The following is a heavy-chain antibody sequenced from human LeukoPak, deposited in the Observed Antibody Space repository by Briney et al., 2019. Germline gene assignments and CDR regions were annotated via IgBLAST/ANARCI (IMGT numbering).Heavy chain of an antibody. J-gene: IGHJ4*02. CDR2: INPDGVT. D-gene: IGHD1-26*01. CDR1: GFTFNNAW. CDR3: ASVAGGQSGNYY. Sequence: GGSLRLSCAASGFTFNNAWMFWVRQAPGKGLVWVSRINPDGVTIYADPVKGRFTISRDNARKTLDLQMNSLRVEDTAVYYCASVAGGQSGNYYWGQGTLVTVSS. V-gene: IGHV3-74*01.